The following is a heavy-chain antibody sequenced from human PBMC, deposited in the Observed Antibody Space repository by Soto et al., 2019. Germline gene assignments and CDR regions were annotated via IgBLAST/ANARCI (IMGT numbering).Heavy chain of an antibody. CDR2: IIPILDVA. D-gene: IGHD3-10*01. J-gene: IGHJ6*02. CDR3: AQMWFGELWHGMDV. V-gene: IGHV1-69*02. CDR1: GGDFLSYT. Sequence: QLVQSGAEVKKPGSSVKVSCKASGGDFLSYTIRWVRQAPGQGPEWMGTIIPILDVAKNAQKFQGRVAITADKATSTVYMEVRSLRSDDTAVDDCAQMWFGELWHGMDVWGQGTTITVSS.